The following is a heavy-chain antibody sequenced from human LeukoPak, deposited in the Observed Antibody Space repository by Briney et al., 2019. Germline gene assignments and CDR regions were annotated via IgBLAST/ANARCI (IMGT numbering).Heavy chain of an antibody. CDR3: ARPYYYDSRIDP. CDR2: MHYSGST. V-gene: IGHV4-30-4*01. J-gene: IGHJ5*02. D-gene: IGHD3-22*01. Sequence: SETLSLTCTVSGGSISSGDYYWSWIRQPPGKGLEWIAYMHYSGSTYYNPSLKSRVTMSADTSKNQLSLKLSSVTAADTAVYYCARPYYYDSRIDPWGQGILVTVSS. CDR1: GGSISSGDYY.